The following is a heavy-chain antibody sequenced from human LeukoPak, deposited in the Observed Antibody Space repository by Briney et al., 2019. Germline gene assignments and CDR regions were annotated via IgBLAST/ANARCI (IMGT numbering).Heavy chain of an antibody. V-gene: IGHV3-9*01. J-gene: IGHJ4*02. CDR1: GFTFDDYA. CDR2: ISWNSGSI. Sequence: QSGRSLRLSCAASGFTFDDYAMHWVRQAPGKGLEWVSGISWNSGSIGYADSVKGRFTISRDNAKNSLYLQMNSLRAEDTAVYYCARFSRARSPYQLLYFDYWGQGILVTVSS. D-gene: IGHD2-2*01. CDR3: ARFSRARSPYQLLYFDY.